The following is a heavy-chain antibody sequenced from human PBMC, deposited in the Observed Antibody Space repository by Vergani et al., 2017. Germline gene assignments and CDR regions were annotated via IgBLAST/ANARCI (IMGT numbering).Heavy chain of an antibody. CDR2: IYTSGST. J-gene: IGHJ4*02. Sequence: QVQLQESGPGLVKPSETLSLTCTVSGGSISSYYWSWIRQPPGKGLEWIGYIYTSGSTNYNPSLKSRVTISVDTSKNQFSLKLSSVTAADTAVYYCAKDRQQWLDSDYWGQGTLVTVSS. CDR3: AKDRQQWLDSDY. CDR1: GGSISSYY. V-gene: IGHV4-4*09. D-gene: IGHD6-19*01.